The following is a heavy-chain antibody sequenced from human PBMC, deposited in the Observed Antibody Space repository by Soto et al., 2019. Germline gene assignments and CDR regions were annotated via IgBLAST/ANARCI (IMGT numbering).Heavy chain of an antibody. CDR3: ARHRVGTQTTPNNWFDP. CDR1: GGSISSGGYY. V-gene: IGHV4-31*03. D-gene: IGHD1-1*01. J-gene: IGHJ5*02. Sequence: QVQLQESGPGLVKPSQTLSLTCTVSGGSISSGGYYWSWIRQHPGKGLEWIGYIYYSGSTYYNPSLKSRVTMSADTSKNQFSLKLSAVTAADTAVYYCARHRVGTQTTPNNWFDPWGQGTLVTVSS. CDR2: IYYSGST.